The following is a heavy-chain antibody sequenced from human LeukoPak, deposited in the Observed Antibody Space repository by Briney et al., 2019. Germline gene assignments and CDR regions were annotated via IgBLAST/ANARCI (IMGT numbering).Heavy chain of an antibody. Sequence: GGSLRLSCVASGLTSSSYSMNWVRQAPGEGLGWVSSIRGSSSYIFYAGSVKVRFTISRDNSKNTLYLQMNSLRADDTAVYYCAMKAVPRPRLHDAFDFWGQGTVVSISS. CDR1: GLTSSSYS. CDR2: IRGSSSYI. D-gene: IGHD5-24*01. J-gene: IGHJ3*01. CDR3: AMKAVPRPRLHDAFDF. V-gene: IGHV3-21*04.